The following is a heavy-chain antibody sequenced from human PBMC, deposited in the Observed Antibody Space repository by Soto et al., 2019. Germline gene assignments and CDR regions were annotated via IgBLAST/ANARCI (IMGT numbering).Heavy chain of an antibody. Sequence: ASVKVSCKASGYTFTSYGISWVRQAPGQGLEWMGWISAYNGNTNYAQKLQGIVTMTTDTSTSTAYMELRSLRSDDTAVYYCARVPAEKYYDFWSGYRTNVRVYYYMDVWGKGTTVTVSS. CDR3: ARVPAEKYYDFWSGYRTNVRVYYYMDV. V-gene: IGHV1-18*01. J-gene: IGHJ6*03. CDR1: GYTFTSYG. CDR2: ISAYNGNT. D-gene: IGHD3-3*01.